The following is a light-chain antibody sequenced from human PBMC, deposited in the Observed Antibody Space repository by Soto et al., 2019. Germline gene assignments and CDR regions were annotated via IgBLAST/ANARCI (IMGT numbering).Light chain of an antibody. CDR3: QQTNSFPGT. J-gene: IGKJ1*01. CDR1: QGISSW. Sequence: DIQMTQSPSSVSASVGDRVTITCRASQGISSWLVWYQQKPGKAPKVLIYAASSLQSGVPSRFSGSGSGTDFTLTISSLQAEDFATYFCQQTNSFPGTFGQGTKVEIK. CDR2: AAS. V-gene: IGKV1-12*01.